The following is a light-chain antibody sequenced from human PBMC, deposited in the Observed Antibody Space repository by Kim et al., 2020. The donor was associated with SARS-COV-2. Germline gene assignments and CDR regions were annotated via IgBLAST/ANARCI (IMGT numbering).Light chain of an antibody. J-gene: IGLJ3*02. CDR2: YDS. V-gene: IGLV3-21*04. Sequence: APGKEARITCGGKNIGSKSVHWYQQKPGQAPVLVIYYDSDRPSGIPERFSGSNSGNTATLTISRVEAGDEADYYCQVWDSSSDHRVFGGGTKLTVL. CDR1: NIGSKS. CDR3: QVWDSSSDHRV.